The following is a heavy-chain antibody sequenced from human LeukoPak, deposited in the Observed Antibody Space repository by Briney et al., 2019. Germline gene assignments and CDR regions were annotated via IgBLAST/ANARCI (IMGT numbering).Heavy chain of an antibody. CDR3: ARGFYTPDY. Sequence: SGGSLRLSCAVSGFTFRSYGMNWVRQAPGKGLEWVSYISTGSTTISYADSVKGRFTISRGNAKSSLYLEMNSLRAEDTAMYYCARGFYTPDYWGQGTLVTVSS. CDR1: GFTFRSYG. J-gene: IGHJ4*02. V-gene: IGHV3-48*01. CDR2: ISTGSTTI.